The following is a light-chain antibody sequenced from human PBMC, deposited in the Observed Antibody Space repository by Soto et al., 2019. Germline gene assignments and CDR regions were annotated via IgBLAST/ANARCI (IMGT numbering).Light chain of an antibody. V-gene: IGKV1-33*01. CDR2: DAS. J-gene: IGKJ5*01. CDR3: QQYSTLIT. Sequence: DIQMTQSPSSLSASVGDRVTITCQASRDVSNYLNCYQQKLGKAPKLLIYDASNLETGVPSRFSGSASATYFSFTISSLQPEDFATYYCQQYSTLITFGQGTRLEIK. CDR1: RDVSNY.